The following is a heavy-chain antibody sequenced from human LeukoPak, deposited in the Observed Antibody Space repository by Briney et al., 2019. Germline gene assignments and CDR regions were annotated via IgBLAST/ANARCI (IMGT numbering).Heavy chain of an antibody. Sequence: PSETLSLTCTVSGGSISSGGYYWSWIRQHPGKGLEWIGSIYYSGSTYYNPSLKSRVTISVDTSKNQFSLKPSSVTAADTAVYYCARPNYDFWSGYKFGYYFDYWDQGTLVTVSS. CDR3: ARPNYDFWSGYKFGYYFDY. V-gene: IGHV4-39*01. D-gene: IGHD3-3*01. J-gene: IGHJ4*02. CDR2: IYYSGST. CDR1: GGSISSGGYY.